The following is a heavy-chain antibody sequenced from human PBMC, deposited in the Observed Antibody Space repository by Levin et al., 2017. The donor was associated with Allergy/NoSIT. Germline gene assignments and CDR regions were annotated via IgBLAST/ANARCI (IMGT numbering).Heavy chain of an antibody. V-gene: IGHV3-7*04. Sequence: GGSLRLSCVVSGFTFGSYGMNWVRQAPGKGLEWLANIKQDGSETYYVDSVKGRFTISRDNAKNSLYLQMNSLRAEDTAVYYCARGLAFGYWGQGTLVTVSS. J-gene: IGHJ4*02. CDR1: GFTFGSYG. CDR3: ARGLAFGY. CDR2: IKQDGSET. D-gene: IGHD2/OR15-2a*01.